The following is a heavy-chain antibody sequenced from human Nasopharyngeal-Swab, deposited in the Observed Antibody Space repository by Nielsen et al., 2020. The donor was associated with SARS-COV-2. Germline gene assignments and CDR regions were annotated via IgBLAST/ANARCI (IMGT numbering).Heavy chain of an antibody. J-gene: IGHJ6*02. V-gene: IGHV3-64*02. CDR2: LSSNGGST. CDR3: ARDGGYSYGFSPNYGMDV. D-gene: IGHD5-18*01. CDR1: GFTFSSYA. Sequence: GESLKISCAASGFTFSSYAMHWVRQAPGKGLEYVSALSSNGGSTYYADSVKGRFTISRDNSKNTLYLQMGSLRAEDMAVYYCARDGGYSYGFSPNYGMDVWGQGTTVIVSS.